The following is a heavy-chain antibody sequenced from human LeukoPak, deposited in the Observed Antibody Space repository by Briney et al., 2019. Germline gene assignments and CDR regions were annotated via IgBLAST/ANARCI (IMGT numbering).Heavy chain of an antibody. D-gene: IGHD6-13*01. CDR1: GFTFSDTW. J-gene: IGHJ6*03. CDR3: ARDPSSWYGYYYMDV. Sequence: GGSLRLSCAASGFTFSDTWMHWVRQAPGEGLAWVSRIRSDGSDTRYAESVKGRFTISRDNAKNSLYLQMNSLRAEDTAVYYCARDPSSWYGYYYMDVWGKGTTVTISS. V-gene: IGHV3-74*01. CDR2: IRSDGSDT.